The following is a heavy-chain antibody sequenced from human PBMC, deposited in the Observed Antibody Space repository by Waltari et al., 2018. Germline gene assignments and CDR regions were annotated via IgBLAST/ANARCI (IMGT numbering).Heavy chain of an antibody. Sequence: QVQLQESGPGLVKPSETLSLTCTVSGGSISSYYWSWIRQPPGQGLEWNGYSYYSGRTNYSPSLKSEVTISVDTSTNQFSLKLSYVTAADTAVYYCARDTIFGVVRYFDYWGQGTLVTVSS. D-gene: IGHD3-3*01. CDR1: GGSISSYY. J-gene: IGHJ4*02. CDR2: SYYSGRT. CDR3: ARDTIFGVVRYFDY. V-gene: IGHV4-59*01.